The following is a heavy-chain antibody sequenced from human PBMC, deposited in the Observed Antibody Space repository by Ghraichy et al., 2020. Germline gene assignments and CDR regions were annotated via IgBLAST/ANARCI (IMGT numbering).Heavy chain of an antibody. Sequence: ESLNISCTVSGGSISSYYWSWIRQPAGKGLEWIGRIYTSGSTNYNPSLKSRVTMSVDTSKNQFSLKLSSVTAADTAVYYCAREGDLITMIVVVSAFDYWGQGTLVTVSS. J-gene: IGHJ4*02. CDR1: GGSISSYY. V-gene: IGHV4-4*07. CDR2: IYTSGST. CDR3: AREGDLITMIVVVSAFDY. D-gene: IGHD3-22*01.